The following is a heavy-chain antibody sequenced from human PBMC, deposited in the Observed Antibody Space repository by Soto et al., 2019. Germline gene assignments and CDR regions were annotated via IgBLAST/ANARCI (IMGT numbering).Heavy chain of an antibody. V-gene: IGHV3-33*01. CDR3: AREQGGSYCSGGTCYPKGLGY. D-gene: IGHD2-15*01. CDR1: GFSFRTYG. Sequence: QVQLVESGGGVVQPGRSLRLSCAASGFSFRTYGMHWVRQAPGKGLEWVAVIWYDGSKEYYADSVKGRFTISRDNSKNTRYLQMNSLTAEDTAVYYCAREQGGSYCSGGTCYPKGLGYWGQGTLVTVSS. CDR2: IWYDGSKE. J-gene: IGHJ4*02.